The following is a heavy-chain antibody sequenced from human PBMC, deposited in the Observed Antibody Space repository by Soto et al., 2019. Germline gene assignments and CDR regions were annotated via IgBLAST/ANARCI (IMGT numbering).Heavy chain of an antibody. V-gene: IGHV5-51*01. J-gene: IGHJ4*02. D-gene: IGHD2-2*01. CDR2: IYPGESHT. CDR3: ARLPRQNKYPLEPPAY. Sequence: PGESLQISCKGSGYSFTSYWIGWMRQMPGKSLEWMGIIYPGESHTRYSPSFQGQVTISADKSISTAYLQWSRLKASDPAMYYCARLPRQNKYPLEPPAYGGQGTLVTVSS. CDR1: GYSFTSYW.